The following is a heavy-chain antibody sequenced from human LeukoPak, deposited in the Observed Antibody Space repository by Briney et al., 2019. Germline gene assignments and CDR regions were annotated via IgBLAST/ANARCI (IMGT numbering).Heavy chain of an antibody. CDR3: AKDIGSSSIYYFDY. J-gene: IGHJ4*02. Sequence: GGSLRLSCAASGFTFSSYAMHWVRQAPGKGLEWVSAISGSGGSTYYADSVKGRFTISRDNSKNTLYLQMNSLRAEDTAVYYCAKDIGSSSIYYFDYWGQGTLVTVSS. D-gene: IGHD6-13*01. CDR2: ISGSGGST. V-gene: IGHV3-23*01. CDR1: GFTFSSYA.